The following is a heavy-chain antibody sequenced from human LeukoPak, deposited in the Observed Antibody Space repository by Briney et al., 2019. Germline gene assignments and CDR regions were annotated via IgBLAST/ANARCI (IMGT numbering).Heavy chain of an antibody. CDR1: GYTFTNYY. V-gene: IGHV1-46*01. D-gene: IGHD2-8*02. Sequence: AASVKVSCKASGYTFTNYYMHWVRQAPGQGLEWMGLINPTGSSTNYAQKFRGRVTMTRDTSTATVYMELSSLRSEDTAVYYCAREESGGYFDYWGQGTLVTASS. CDR2: INPTGSST. CDR3: AREESGGYFDY. J-gene: IGHJ4*02.